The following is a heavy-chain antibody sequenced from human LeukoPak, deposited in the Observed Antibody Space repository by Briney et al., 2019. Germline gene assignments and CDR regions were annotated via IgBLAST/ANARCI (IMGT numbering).Heavy chain of an antibody. D-gene: IGHD1-26*01. Sequence: SETLSLTCTVSNGSISIGGYYWSWIRQPPEKGLEWIGFIYHSGSTYYNPSLKSRVTILGDRSKNQFSLKLSSVTAADTAVYYCASGWELLHYWGQGTLVTVSS. CDR3: ASGWELLHY. CDR2: IYHSGST. V-gene: IGHV4-30-2*01. J-gene: IGHJ4*02. CDR1: NGSISIGGYY.